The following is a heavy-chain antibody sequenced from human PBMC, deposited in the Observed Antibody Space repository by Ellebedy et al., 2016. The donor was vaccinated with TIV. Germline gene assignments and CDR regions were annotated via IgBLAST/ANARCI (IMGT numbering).Heavy chain of an antibody. CDR3: ARDLFGGVTADY. J-gene: IGHJ4*02. V-gene: IGHV1-46*01. Sequence: ASVKVSCXASGHTFTSYYMHWVRQAPGQGLEWMGIINPSGGRTSYAQKFQGRVTMTRDTSSSTVYMELSSLRSEDTAVYYCARDLFGGVTADYWGQGTLVTVSS. CDR1: GHTFTSYY. D-gene: IGHD3-16*01. CDR2: INPSGGRT.